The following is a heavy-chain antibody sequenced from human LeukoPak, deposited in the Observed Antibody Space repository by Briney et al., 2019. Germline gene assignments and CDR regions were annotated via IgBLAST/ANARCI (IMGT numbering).Heavy chain of an antibody. D-gene: IGHD2-8*01. J-gene: IGHJ3*02. CDR2: INSDGSST. Sequence: GGSLRLSCAASGFTLSSYWMHWVRQAPGKGLVWVSRINSDGSSTSYADSVKGRFTISRDSAKNTLYLQMNSLRAEDTAVYYCARVQGHPPNGLDIWGQGTMVTVSS. CDR1: GFTLSSYW. CDR3: ARVQGHPPNGLDI. V-gene: IGHV3-74*01.